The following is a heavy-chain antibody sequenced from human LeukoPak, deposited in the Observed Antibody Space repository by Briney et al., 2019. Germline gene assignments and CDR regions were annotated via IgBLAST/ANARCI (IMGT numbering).Heavy chain of an antibody. D-gene: IGHD3-9*01. Sequence: GESLKISCKGSGYSFTSYWIGWVRQMPGKGLEWMGIIYPGDSDTRYSPSFQGQVTISADKSISTAYLQWSSLKASDTAMYYCARQRDILTDQGAGLDVRGQGTTVTVSS. CDR2: IYPGDSDT. CDR3: ARQRDILTDQGAGLDV. V-gene: IGHV5-51*01. CDR1: GYSFTSYW. J-gene: IGHJ6*02.